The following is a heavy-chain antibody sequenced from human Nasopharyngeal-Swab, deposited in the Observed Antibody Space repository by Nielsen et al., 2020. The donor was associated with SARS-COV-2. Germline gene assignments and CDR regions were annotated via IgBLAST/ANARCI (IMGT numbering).Heavy chain of an antibody. CDR3: ARDLGGFGGY. V-gene: IGHV3-74*01. D-gene: IGHD4-23*01. CDR2: INTDGRRT. J-gene: IGHJ4*02. CDR1: GFSFSTFW. Sequence: GEALKISWAASGFSFSTFWRHWVRQVPGEGLGWVSRINTDGRRTNYAESVKGRFTISRDNVKNMLYLQMNNLRPEDTAVYYCARDLGGFGGYWGQGTLATVSS.